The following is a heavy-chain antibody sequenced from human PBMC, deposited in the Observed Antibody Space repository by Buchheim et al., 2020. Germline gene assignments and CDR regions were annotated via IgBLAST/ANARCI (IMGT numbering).Heavy chain of an antibody. CDR1: GFTFSSYW. CDR2: INSDGSST. V-gene: IGHV3-74*01. J-gene: IGHJ5*02. D-gene: IGHD3-22*01. Sequence: EVQLVESGGGLVQPGGSLRLSCAASGFTFSSYWMHWVRQAPGKGLVWVSRINSDGSSTSYADYVKGRFTISRDNAKNTLYLQMNSLRAEDTAVYYCARDRPSSYYYDSSGPNWFDPWGQGTL. CDR3: ARDRPSSYYYDSSGPNWFDP.